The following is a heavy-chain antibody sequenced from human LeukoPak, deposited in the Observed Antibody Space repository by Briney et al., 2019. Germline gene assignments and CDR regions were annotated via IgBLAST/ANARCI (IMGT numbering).Heavy chain of an antibody. Sequence: SETLSLTCTVSGGSISSYYWSWIRQPPGKGLEWIGYVYYSGSTNYNPSLKSRVTISVDTSKNQFSLKLSSVTAADTAVYYCARSYGDYVDYWGQGTLVTVSS. D-gene: IGHD4-17*01. CDR3: ARSYGDYVDY. CDR1: GGSISSYY. J-gene: IGHJ4*02. CDR2: VYYSGST. V-gene: IGHV4-59*01.